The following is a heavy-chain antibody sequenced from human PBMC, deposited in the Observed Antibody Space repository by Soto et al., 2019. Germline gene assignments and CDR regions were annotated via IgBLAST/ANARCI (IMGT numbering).Heavy chain of an antibody. D-gene: IGHD2-15*01. J-gene: IGHJ3*01. V-gene: IGHV4-59*07. Sequence: QVQLKESGPGLVKPADTLSLKCTVSGGSITPYYWSWIRQTPGGGLEWIGYVSYNGNTNYHPSLKSRVSISADTSKNEFSLKLTSLTAADAAIYFCARQQYTVVTAFDVWGQGTMVAVSS. CDR3: ARQQYTVVTAFDV. CDR1: GGSITPYY. CDR2: VSYNGNT.